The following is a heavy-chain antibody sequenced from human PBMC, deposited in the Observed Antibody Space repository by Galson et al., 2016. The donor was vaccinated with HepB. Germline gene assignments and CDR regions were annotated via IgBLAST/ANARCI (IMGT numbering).Heavy chain of an antibody. J-gene: IGHJ6*02. CDR2: IWYDGSNK. Sequence: SLRLSCAAFGFTFSSCGMHWVRQAPGKGLEWVAFIWYDGSNKYYADSVKGRFTISRDTSKNTLNLQMNSLRAEDTAVYYCARPHVAMVTGYYYGMDVWGQGTTVTVSS. V-gene: IGHV3-33*01. CDR3: ARPHVAMVTGYYYGMDV. D-gene: IGHD5-18*01. CDR1: GFTFSSCG.